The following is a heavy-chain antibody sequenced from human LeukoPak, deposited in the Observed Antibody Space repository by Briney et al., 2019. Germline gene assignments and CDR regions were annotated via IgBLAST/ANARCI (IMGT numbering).Heavy chain of an antibody. V-gene: IGHV3-30-3*01. CDR1: GFIFSSFA. CDR2: ISNDGGHK. CDR3: ARDLTGAVFDF. Sequence: GGSLRLSCTASGFIFSSFAMHWVRQAPGKGLEWVAVISNDGGHKHYTDSVKGRFTISRDNAKNTVYLQMNDLRAEDTAVYYCARDLTGAVFDFWGQGTLVTVSS. D-gene: IGHD1-26*01. J-gene: IGHJ4*02.